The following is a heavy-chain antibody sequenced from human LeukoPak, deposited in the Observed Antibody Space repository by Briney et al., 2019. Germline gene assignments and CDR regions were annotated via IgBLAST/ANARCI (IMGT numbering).Heavy chain of an antibody. CDR3: ARGFDVWRAFDY. J-gene: IGHJ4*02. D-gene: IGHD3-9*01. V-gene: IGHV4-39*07. Sequence: SETLSLTCTVSGGSISSSSYYWGWIRQPPGKGLEWIGSIYYSGSTYYNPSLKSRVTISVDTSKNQFSLKLSSVTAADTAVYYCARGFDVWRAFDYWGQGTLVTVSS. CDR1: GGSISSSSYY. CDR2: IYYSGST.